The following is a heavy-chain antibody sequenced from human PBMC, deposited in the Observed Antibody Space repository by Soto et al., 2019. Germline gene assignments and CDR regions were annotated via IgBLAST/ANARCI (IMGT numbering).Heavy chain of an antibody. V-gene: IGHV6-1*01. CDR1: GDSVSRNSAA. D-gene: IGHD6-6*01. Sequence: SQALSLTGAISGDSVSRNSAAWNWIRQSPSRGLEWLGRTYYRSKWYNDYAVSVKSRITINPDTSKNQFSLQLNSVTPEDTAVYYCARGLEAAHTGWFDPWGQGTLVTVSS. CDR2: TYYRSKWYN. J-gene: IGHJ5*02. CDR3: ARGLEAAHTGWFDP.